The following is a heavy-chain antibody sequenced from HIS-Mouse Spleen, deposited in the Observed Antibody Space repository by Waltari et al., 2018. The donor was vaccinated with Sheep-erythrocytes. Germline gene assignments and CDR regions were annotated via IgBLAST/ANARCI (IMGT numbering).Heavy chain of an antibody. D-gene: IGHD6-19*01. CDR2: ISWNSGSI. CDR3: AKDLGAVAARGYFDY. J-gene: IGHJ4*02. CDR1: GFTFDDDA. V-gene: IGHV3-9*01. Sequence: EVQLVESGGGLVQPGRSLRLSCAASGFTFDDDAMHWVRQAPGKGLEWVSGISWNSGSIGYADSVKGRFTISRDNAKNSLYLQMNSLRAEDTALYYCAKDLGAVAARGYFDYWGQGTLVTVSS.